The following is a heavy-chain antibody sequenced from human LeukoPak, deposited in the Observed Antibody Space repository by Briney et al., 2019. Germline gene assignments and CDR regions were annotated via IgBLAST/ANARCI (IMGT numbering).Heavy chain of an antibody. CDR2: INPNSGGT. CDR1: GYTFTGYY. Sequence: GASVKVSCKASGYTFTGYYMHWGRQAPGQGLEWMGWINPNSGGTNYAQKFQGRVTITRDTSISTAYMELSRLRSDDTAVYYCARDRTRTGYSSGWYHDYWGQGTLVTVSS. J-gene: IGHJ4*02. D-gene: IGHD6-19*01. V-gene: IGHV1-2*02. CDR3: ARDRTRTGYSSGWYHDY.